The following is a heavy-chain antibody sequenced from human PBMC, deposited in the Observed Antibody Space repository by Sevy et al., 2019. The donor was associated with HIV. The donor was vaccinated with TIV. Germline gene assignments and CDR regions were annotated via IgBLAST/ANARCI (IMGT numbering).Heavy chain of an antibody. Sequence: GESLKISCVVSRFTSSNYWMHWVRQAPGKGLGWVSSINSDGRITTYADSVKGRFTISRDLAKNTLYLQMNSVRVEDTAVYFCARGTAGVASLWVQGTLVTVSS. CDR1: RFTSSNYW. CDR2: INSDGRIT. J-gene: IGHJ4*02. CDR3: ARGTAGVASL. V-gene: IGHV3-74*01. D-gene: IGHD3-10*01.